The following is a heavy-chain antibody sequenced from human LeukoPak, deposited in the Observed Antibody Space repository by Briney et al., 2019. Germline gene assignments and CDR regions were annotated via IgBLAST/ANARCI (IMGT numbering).Heavy chain of an antibody. V-gene: IGHV1-8*01. J-gene: IGHJ4*02. Sequence: ASVKVSCKASGYTFTSYDINWVRQATGQGLEWIGWMNPNSGNTGYAQKFQGRVTMTRNTSISTAYMELSSLRSEDTAVYYCASGYSSSWYDNGFDYWGQGTLVTVSS. D-gene: IGHD6-13*01. CDR1: GYTFTSYD. CDR3: ASGYSSSWYDNGFDY. CDR2: MNPNSGNT.